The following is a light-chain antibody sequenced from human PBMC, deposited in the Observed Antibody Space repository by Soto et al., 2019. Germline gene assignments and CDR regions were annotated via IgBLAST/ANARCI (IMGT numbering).Light chain of an antibody. CDR1: QSVSSSY. CDR2: AAS. J-gene: IGKJ4*01. Sequence: ILLTQSPDTLALSPGDRATLSCRASQSVSSSYLAWYQQKPGQAPRLFIYAASIRATGIPDRFSGSGSGTDFTLTISSLEPEDFGVYYCQQRSNWPPVTFGGGTKVDI. CDR3: QQRSNWPPVT. V-gene: IGKV3D-20*02.